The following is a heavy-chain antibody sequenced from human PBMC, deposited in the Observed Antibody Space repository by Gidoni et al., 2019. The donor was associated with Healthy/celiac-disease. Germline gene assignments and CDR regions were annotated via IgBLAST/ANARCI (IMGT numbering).Heavy chain of an antibody. CDR1: GGSFSGYY. V-gene: IGHV4-34*01. J-gene: IGHJ4*02. D-gene: IGHD2-21*01. CDR3: ARGSLSQSDFNY. CDR2: INHSGST. Sequence: QVQLQQWGAGLLKPSETLSLTCAVYGGSFSGYYWSWSRQPPGKGLAWIGEINHSGSTNYNPSLKSRVTISVDTSKNQFSLKLSSVTAADTAVYYCARGSLSQSDFNYWGQGTLVTVSS.